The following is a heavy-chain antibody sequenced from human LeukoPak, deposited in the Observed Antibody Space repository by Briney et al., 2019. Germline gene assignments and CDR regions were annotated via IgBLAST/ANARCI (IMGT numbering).Heavy chain of an antibody. CDR1: GYTFTSYG. CDR3: AVYYYGSGSHYNSDTFDI. D-gene: IGHD3-10*01. Sequence: ASVKVSCKASGYTFTSYGISWVRQAPGQGLEWMGWISAYNGNTNYAQKLQGRVTMTTDTSTSTAYMELRSLRSDDTAVYYCAVYYYGSGSHYNSDTFDIWGQGTMVTVSS. J-gene: IGHJ3*02. CDR2: ISAYNGNT. V-gene: IGHV1-18*01.